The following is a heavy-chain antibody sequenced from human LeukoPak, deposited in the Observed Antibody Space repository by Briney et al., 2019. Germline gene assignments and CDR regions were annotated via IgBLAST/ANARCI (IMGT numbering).Heavy chain of an antibody. Sequence: QSGGSLRLPCAASGFTFSSYVMHWVRQAPGKGLEWVAIISYDGSSKYYADSVKGRFTLSRDNSKNMLYLQMNSLRADDTAVYYCARESLGGSWFDYWGQGTLVTVSS. J-gene: IGHJ4*02. CDR3: ARESLGGSWFDY. CDR2: ISYDGSSK. D-gene: IGHD6-13*01. CDR1: GFTFSSYV. V-gene: IGHV3-30*04.